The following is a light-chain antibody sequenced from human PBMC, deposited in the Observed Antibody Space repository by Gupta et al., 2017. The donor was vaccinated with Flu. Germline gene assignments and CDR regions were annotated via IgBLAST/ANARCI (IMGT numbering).Light chain of an antibody. Sequence: DIQMTQSPSSLSASVGDRVTITCRPSQTISWYLNWYQQKPGKAPKLLLYGASTLQSGVPSRFSGSRSGSDFTLTINRLQPEDFATYYCQQSVSTPWTFGQGTKVEIK. V-gene: IGKV1-39*01. CDR3: QQSVSTPWT. J-gene: IGKJ1*01. CDR1: QTISWY. CDR2: GAS.